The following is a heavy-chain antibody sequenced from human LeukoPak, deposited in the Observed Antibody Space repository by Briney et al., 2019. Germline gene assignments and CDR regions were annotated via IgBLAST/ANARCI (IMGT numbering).Heavy chain of an antibody. CDR1: GFSFSTYG. CDR2: ISGSGGRT. Sequence: GGSLRLSCAASGFSFSTYGMSWVRQAPGKGLKWVSGISGSGGRTYYADSVKGRFTISRDNSKNTLYLRMNSLRADDTAVYYCAKDAYYDFWSGYSYKDYWGQGTLVTVSS. CDR3: AKDAYYDFWSGYSYKDY. V-gene: IGHV3-23*01. J-gene: IGHJ4*02. D-gene: IGHD3-3*01.